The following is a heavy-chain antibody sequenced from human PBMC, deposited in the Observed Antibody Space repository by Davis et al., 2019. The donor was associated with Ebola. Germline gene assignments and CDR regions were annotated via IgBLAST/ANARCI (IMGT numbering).Heavy chain of an antibody. CDR2: ISPSKGDT. J-gene: IGHJ6*02. Sequence: ASVKVSCKASGYTFTTYGITWVRQAPGQGLDWVGWISPSKGDTNYIQKLQGRVTMTTDTSTSTVYMELRSLRSDDTAVYFCARSTLWFVNGMDVWGQGTTVTVSS. CDR3: ARSTLWFVNGMDV. V-gene: IGHV1-18*01. D-gene: IGHD2-21*01. CDR1: GYTFTTYG.